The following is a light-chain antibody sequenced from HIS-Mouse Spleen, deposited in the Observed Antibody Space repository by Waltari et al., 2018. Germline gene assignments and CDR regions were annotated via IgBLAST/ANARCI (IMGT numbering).Light chain of an antibody. CDR3: QQYNSYSQWT. J-gene: IGKJ1*01. CDR2: KAS. CDR1: QSISSW. Sequence: DIQMTQSPSTLSASVGDRVTITCRASQSISSWLAWYQQNPGKAPKLLIYKASSLESGVPSRFSGSGSGTEFTLTISSLQPDDFATYYCQQYNSYSQWTFGQGTKVEIK. V-gene: IGKV1-5*03.